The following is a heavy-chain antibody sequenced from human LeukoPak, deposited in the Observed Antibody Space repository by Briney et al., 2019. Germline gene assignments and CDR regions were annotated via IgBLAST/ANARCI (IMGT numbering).Heavy chain of an antibody. CDR3: ARRYPFGLVIRVDAFDI. V-gene: IGHV5-51*01. Sequence: GESLKISCKGSGYSFPSYWIGWVRQMPGKGLEWMGIIYPGDSDTRYSPSFQGQVTISADKSISTAYLQWSSLKASDTAMYYCARRYPFGLVIRVDAFDIWGQGTMVTVSS. D-gene: IGHD3-3*01. CDR1: GYSFPSYW. J-gene: IGHJ3*02. CDR2: IYPGDSDT.